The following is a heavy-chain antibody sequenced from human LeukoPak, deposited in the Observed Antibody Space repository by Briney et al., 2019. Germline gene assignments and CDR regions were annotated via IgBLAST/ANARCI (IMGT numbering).Heavy chain of an antibody. J-gene: IGHJ4*02. CDR3: ARYALLYVWGSYRADYYFDY. D-gene: IGHD3-16*02. CDR1: GGSISSHY. CDR2: IDYTGTA. V-gene: IGHV4-59*08. Sequence: PSETLSLTCTVSGGSISSHYWSWIRQPPGKGLEWIGYIDYTGTANYNPSLKSRVTISLDTSKNQFSLKLSSVTAADTAVYYCARYALLYVWGSYRADYYFDYWGQGTLVTVSS.